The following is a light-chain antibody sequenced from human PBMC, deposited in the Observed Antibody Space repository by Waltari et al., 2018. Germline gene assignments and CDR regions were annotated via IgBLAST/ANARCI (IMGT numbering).Light chain of an antibody. CDR2: DAS. J-gene: IGKJ4*01. Sequence: EIVLTQSPATLSLSPGERATLSCRASQSVRTYLAWYQHRPGQAPRLLIYDASNRATGVPARFRGSGSGTDFTRTISGLQPEDFAVYYCQERSNWPGGAFGGGTKVEIK. CDR1: QSVRTY. CDR3: QERSNWPGGA. V-gene: IGKV3-11*01.